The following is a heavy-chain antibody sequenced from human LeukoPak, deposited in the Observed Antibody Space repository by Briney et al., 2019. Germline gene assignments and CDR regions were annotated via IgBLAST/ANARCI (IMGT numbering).Heavy chain of an antibody. CDR1: GFTFSSYG. J-gene: IGHJ5*02. Sequence: GGSLRLSCAASGFTFSSYGMSWVRQAPGKGLEWVSAISGSGGSTYYADSVKGRFTISRDNAKNSLYLQMNSLRAEDTAVYYCARSRGSGRFNWFDPWGQGTLVTVSS. CDR3: ARSRGSGRFNWFDP. CDR2: ISGSGGST. V-gene: IGHV3-23*01. D-gene: IGHD3-10*01.